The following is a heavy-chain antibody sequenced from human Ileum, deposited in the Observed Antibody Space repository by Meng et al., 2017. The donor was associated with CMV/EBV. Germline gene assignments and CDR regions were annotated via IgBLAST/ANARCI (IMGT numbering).Heavy chain of an antibody. J-gene: IGHJ4*02. V-gene: IGHV7-4-1*02. CDR1: GYTVTSNN. CDR3: ARDGLSGRYFDY. CDR2: IDTNTGNP. D-gene: IGHD1-26*01. Sequence: QLHLVQSGFGLKKPGASVKVSCKTSGYTVTSNNIIWVRQAPGQGPEWMGWIDTNTGNPTYAQGFTGRFVFSLDTSVNTAYLQISSLKAEDTAVYYCARDGLSGRYFDYWGQGTLAPSPQ.